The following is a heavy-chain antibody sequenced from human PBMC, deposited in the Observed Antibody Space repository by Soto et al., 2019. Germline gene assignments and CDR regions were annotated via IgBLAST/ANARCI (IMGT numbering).Heavy chain of an antibody. Sequence: EVQLVESGGGLVQPGGSLRLSCAASGFTFSRYWMSWVRQGPGKGLEWVANIKQDGSQKNYVDSVKGRVTISRDNAKNSLYLQRNSLRAEDTAVYYCARHDYYDSSGSSYYGMDVWGQGTTVTVSS. J-gene: IGHJ6*02. CDR3: ARHDYYDSSGSSYYGMDV. D-gene: IGHD3-22*01. CDR2: IKQDGSQK. V-gene: IGHV3-7*04. CDR1: GFTFSRYW.